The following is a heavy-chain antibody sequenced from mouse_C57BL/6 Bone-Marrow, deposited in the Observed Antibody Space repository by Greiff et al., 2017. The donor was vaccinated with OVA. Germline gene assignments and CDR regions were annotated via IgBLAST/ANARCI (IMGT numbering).Heavy chain of an antibody. J-gene: IGHJ3*01. V-gene: IGHV5-9-1*02. CDR3: TRGEFYLRDEGFAY. CDR1: GFTFSSYA. CDR2: ISSGGDYI. Sequence: EVKLMESGEGLVKPGGSLKLSCAASGFTFSSYAMSWVRQTPEKRLEWVAYISSGGDYIYYADTVKGRFTISRDNARNTLYLQMSSLKSEDTAMYYCTRGEFYLRDEGFAYWGQGTLVTVSA. D-gene: IGHD2-1*01.